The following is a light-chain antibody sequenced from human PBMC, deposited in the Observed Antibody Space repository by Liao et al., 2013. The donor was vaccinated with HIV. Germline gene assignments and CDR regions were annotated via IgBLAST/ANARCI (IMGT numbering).Light chain of an antibody. CDR3: QAWDRGMGV. CDR1: KLGNKY. Sequence: SYELTQPPSVSVSPGQTASITCSGDKLGNKYTCWYQQKPGQSPVLVIYQDNKRPSGIPERFSGSNSGNTATLTISGTQAMDEADYYCQAWDRGMGVFGTGTKVTVL. CDR2: QDN. V-gene: IGLV3-1*01. J-gene: IGLJ1*01.